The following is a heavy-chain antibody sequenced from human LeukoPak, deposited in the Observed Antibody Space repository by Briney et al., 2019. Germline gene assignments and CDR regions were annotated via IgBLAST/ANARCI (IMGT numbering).Heavy chain of an antibody. CDR1: GFTFSSYA. V-gene: IGHV3-23*01. D-gene: IGHD6-6*01. CDR3: ARDGYIAARPFDY. J-gene: IGHJ4*02. Sequence: PGGSLRLSCAASGFTFSSYAMSWVRQAPGKGLEWVSAISGSGGSTYYADSVKGRFTISRDNSKNTLYLQMNSLRDEDTAVYYCARDGYIAARPFDYWGQGTLVTVSS. CDR2: ISGSGGST.